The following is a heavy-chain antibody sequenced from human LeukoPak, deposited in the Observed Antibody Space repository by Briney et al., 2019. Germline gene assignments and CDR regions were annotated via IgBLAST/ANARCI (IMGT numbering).Heavy chain of an antibody. Sequence: GESLKISCKGSGYSFISYWIGWVRQMPGKGLEWMGIIYPGDSDTRYSPSFQGQVTISADKSISTAYLQWSSLKASDTAMYYCARGSIAAAGEYGMDVWGQGTTVTVSS. J-gene: IGHJ6*02. CDR2: IYPGDSDT. V-gene: IGHV5-51*01. CDR3: ARGSIAAAGEYGMDV. CDR1: GYSFISYW. D-gene: IGHD6-13*01.